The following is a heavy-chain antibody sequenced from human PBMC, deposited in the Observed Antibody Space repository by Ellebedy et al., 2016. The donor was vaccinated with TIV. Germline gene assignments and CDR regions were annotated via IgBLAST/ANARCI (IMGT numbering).Heavy chain of an antibody. CDR2: IWSDGSEK. Sequence: GESLKISCAASGFTFSDFHMHWVRQAPGGGLQWVALIWSDGSEKYFADSVKGRFTLSRDNSKNVLYLQMNSLRADDTAVYFGAREVLGGRGDMDFWGQGTTVIVSS. CDR1: GFTFSDFH. V-gene: IGHV3-33*01. J-gene: IGHJ6*02. CDR3: AREVLGGRGDMDF. D-gene: IGHD3-16*01.